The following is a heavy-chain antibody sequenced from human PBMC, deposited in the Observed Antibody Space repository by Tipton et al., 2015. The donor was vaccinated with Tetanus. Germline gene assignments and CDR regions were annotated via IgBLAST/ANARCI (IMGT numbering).Heavy chain of an antibody. J-gene: IGHJ2*01. D-gene: IGHD5-18*01. CDR1: GASISTSRFY. CDR3: ARGGSYSYGPRGFDL. CDR2: INHSGST. Sequence: TLSLTCTVSGASISTSRFYWAWIRQSPGKGLEWIGEINHSGSTTYSPSFKSRVTISVDTPKNQFSLKLTSLTVADTAVYYCARGGSYSYGPRGFDLWGRGTLVTVSS. V-gene: IGHV4-39*07.